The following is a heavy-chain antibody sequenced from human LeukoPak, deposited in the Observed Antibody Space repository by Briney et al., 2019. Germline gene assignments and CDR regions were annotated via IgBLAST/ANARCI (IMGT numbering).Heavy chain of an antibody. V-gene: IGHV1-2*02. Sequence: VASVKVSCKASGYTFTSYGISWVRQAPGQGLEWMGWINPNSGGTNYAQKFQGRVTMTRDTSISTAYMELSRLRSDDTAVYYCARSLVSEIFGVVIISRPFDYWGQGTLVTVSS. D-gene: IGHD3-3*01. CDR2: INPNSGGT. CDR1: GYTFTSYG. J-gene: IGHJ4*02. CDR3: ARSLVSEIFGVVIISRPFDY.